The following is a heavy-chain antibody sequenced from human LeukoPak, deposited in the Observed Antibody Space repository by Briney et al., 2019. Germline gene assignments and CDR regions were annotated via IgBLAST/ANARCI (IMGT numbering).Heavy chain of an antibody. CDR1: GVSISNYY. V-gene: IGHV4-59*01. CDR2: IYSSGST. D-gene: IGHD6-19*01. J-gene: IGHJ1*01. CDR3: ARGYSRDWGLQYFQH. Sequence: SETLSLTCTVSGVSISNYYWSWIRQPPGKGLEWIGYIYSSGSTSYNPSLKSRVTMSVDTSKNQLSLNLNSVTAADTAVYHCARGYSRDWGLQYFQHWGQGTLVTVSS.